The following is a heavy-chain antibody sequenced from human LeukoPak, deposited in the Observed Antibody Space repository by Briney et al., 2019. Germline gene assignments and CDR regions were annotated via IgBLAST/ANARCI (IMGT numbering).Heavy chain of an antibody. Sequence: GGSLRLSCAASGFTFSSYAMNWVRQAPGRGLEWVSYIGPSGTAIYYADSVKGRFTISRDNAKNTLNLQMNSLRAEDTAVYYCARDLGQYYDTSDNWFDPWGQGTLVTVSS. CDR1: GFTFSSYA. V-gene: IGHV3-48*03. CDR2: IGPSGTAI. J-gene: IGHJ5*02. CDR3: ARDLGQYYDTSDNWFDP. D-gene: IGHD3-22*01.